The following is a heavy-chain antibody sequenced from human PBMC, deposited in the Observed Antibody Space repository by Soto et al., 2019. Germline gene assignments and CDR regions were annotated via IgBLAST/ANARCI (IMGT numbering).Heavy chain of an antibody. Sequence: PSETLSLTCTVSGGSINPYYWNWIRQPPGKGLEWIGFIFYRGRTNYNPSLQSRVTISLDTSKSQFSLRLSSVTAADTAVYYCARALDASAAPFDYWGQGTLVTVSS. J-gene: IGHJ4*02. CDR1: GGSINPYY. CDR2: IFYRGRT. D-gene: IGHD2-2*01. V-gene: IGHV4-59*01. CDR3: ARALDASAAPFDY.